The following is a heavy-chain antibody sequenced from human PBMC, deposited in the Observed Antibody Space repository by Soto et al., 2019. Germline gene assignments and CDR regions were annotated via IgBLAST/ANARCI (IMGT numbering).Heavy chain of an antibody. J-gene: IGHJ4*02. CDR1: GGSISSDIHY. D-gene: IGHD7-27*01. CDR2: IYYSGNI. CDR3: ARGWGRIFDY. Sequence: SDTLSLTCTVSGGSISSDIHYWGWIRQPPGKGLEWIGTIYYSGNIYNNPSLRSRVTISMDTSKNQFSLRLTSVTAADTAVYYCARGWGRIFDYWGQGTLVTVS. V-gene: IGHV4-39*01.